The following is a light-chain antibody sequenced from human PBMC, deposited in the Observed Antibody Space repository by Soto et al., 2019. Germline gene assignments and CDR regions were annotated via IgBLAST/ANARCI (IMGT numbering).Light chain of an antibody. J-gene: IGKJ1*01. CDR3: QQYNSYPA. CDR1: QTISIY. Sequence: DIQMTQSPSTLSASVGDRVTITCRASQTISIYLAWYQQKPGKAPKLLIYAASTLESGVPSRFSGSGSGTEYILTISRLQDDDSANYYCQQYNSYPAFGQGTKVDIK. CDR2: AAS. V-gene: IGKV1-5*03.